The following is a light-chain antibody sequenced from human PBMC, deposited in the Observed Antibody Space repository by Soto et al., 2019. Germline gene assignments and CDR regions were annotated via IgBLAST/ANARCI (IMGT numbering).Light chain of an antibody. CDR3: QQCGSSPDT. V-gene: IGKV3-20*01. Sequence: EIVLTQFPGTLSLSPGEGATLSCRASQNVNNNCLAWYQQKPGQAPRLLIYSASTRINGIPDRFSGSGSGTDFTLTISRLEPEDFAVYYCQQCGSSPDTFGRGTKLEIK. CDR1: QNVNNNC. J-gene: IGKJ2*01. CDR2: SAS.